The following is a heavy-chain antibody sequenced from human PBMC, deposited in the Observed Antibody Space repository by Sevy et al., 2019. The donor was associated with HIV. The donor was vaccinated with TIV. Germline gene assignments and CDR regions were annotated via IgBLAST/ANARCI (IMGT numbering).Heavy chain of an antibody. J-gene: IGHJ6*02. CDR1: GFTVSSNY. D-gene: IGHD3-10*01. CDR3: AREGIRDYYYGMDV. V-gene: IGHV3-53*01. Sequence: GGSLRLSCAASGFTVSSNYMSWVRQAPGKGLEWVSVIYRGGSTYYADSVKGRFTISRDNSKNTLYLQMNSLRAEDTAVYYCAREGIRDYYYGMDVWGQGTTVTVSS. CDR2: IYRGGST.